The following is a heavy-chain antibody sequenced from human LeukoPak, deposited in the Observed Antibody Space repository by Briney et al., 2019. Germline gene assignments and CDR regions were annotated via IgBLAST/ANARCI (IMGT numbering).Heavy chain of an antibody. CDR3: ASGYYYDSSGYYGAFDI. CDR2: INPNSGGT. D-gene: IGHD3-22*01. V-gene: IGHV1-2*02. J-gene: IGHJ3*02. CDR1: GYTFTGYY. Sequence: ASVKVSCKASGYTFTGYYMYWVRQAPGQGLEWMGWINPNSGGTKYAQKFQGRVTMTRDTSISTANMELSRLRSDDTAVYYCASGYYYDSSGYYGAFDIWGQGTMVTVSS.